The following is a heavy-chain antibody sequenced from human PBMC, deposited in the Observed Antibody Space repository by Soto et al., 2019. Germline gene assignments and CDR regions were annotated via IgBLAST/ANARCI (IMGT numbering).Heavy chain of an antibody. J-gene: IGHJ6*02. CDR3: SGCSGGACNQNYGMDV. V-gene: IGHV3-21*01. CDR1: GFTFSSCT. CDR2: ISPSTSHI. D-gene: IGHD2-15*01. Sequence: EVHLVESGGGLVKPGGSLRLSCAVSGFTFSSCTMNWVRQAPGQGLEWVSSISPSTSHIYYADSVKGRFTISRDNAKNSLFLQMNSLRAEDTAVYYCSGCSGGACNQNYGMDVWGQGTTVTVSS.